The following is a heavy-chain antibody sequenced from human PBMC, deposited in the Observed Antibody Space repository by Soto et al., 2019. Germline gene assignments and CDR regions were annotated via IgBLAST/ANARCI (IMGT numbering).Heavy chain of an antibody. CDR3: ASTNYYDSSGYYPFDY. CDR1: GFTFSSYW. Sequence: GSLRLSCAASGFTFSSYWMSWVRQAPGKGLEWVANIKQDGSEKYYVDSVKGRFTISRDNAKNSLYLQMNSLRAEDTAVYYCASTNYYDSSGYYPFDYWGQGTLVTVSS. J-gene: IGHJ4*02. D-gene: IGHD3-22*01. CDR2: IKQDGSEK. V-gene: IGHV3-7*03.